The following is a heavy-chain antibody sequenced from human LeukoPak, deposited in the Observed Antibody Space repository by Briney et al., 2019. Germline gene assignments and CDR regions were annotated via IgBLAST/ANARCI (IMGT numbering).Heavy chain of an antibody. J-gene: IGHJ3*02. CDR3: ARHAPAAAGSDDAFDI. CDR2: IYYSGST. Sequence: SETLSLTCTVSGGSISSYYWSWIRQPPGKGLEWIGYIYYSGSTNYNPSLKSRVTISVDTSKNQFSLKLSSVTAADTAVYYCARHAPAAAGSDDAFDIWGQGTMVTVSS. D-gene: IGHD6-13*01. V-gene: IGHV4-59*08. CDR1: GGSISSYY.